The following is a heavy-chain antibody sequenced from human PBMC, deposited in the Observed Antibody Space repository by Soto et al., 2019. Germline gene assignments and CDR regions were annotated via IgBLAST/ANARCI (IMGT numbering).Heavy chain of an antibody. V-gene: IGHV4-31*03. CDR2: IYYSGST. CDR3: AREEIWFGELLDYYYGMDV. CDR1: GGSISSGGYY. Sequence: SETLSLTCTVSGGSISSGGYYWSWIRQHPGKGLEWIGYIYYSGSTYYNPSLKSRVTISVDTSKNQFSLKLSSVTAADTAVYYCAREEIWFGELLDYYYGMDVWGQGTTVTVSS. D-gene: IGHD3-10*01. J-gene: IGHJ6*02.